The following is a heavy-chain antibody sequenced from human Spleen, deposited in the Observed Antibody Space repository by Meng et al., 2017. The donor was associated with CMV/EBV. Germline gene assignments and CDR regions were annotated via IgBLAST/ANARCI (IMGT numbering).Heavy chain of an antibody. V-gene: IGHV1-2*02. CDR1: GYRLTACY. Sequence: KTSGYRLTACYVHWVRQAPGQGLEWMGRVSPSTGATFYAQKFRGRVSITRDTSITTAYIELGSLTSDDTALYYCARIEGSASSLGDWGQGTLVTVSS. CDR2: VSPSTGAT. CDR3: ARIEGSASSLGD. D-gene: IGHD6-13*01. J-gene: IGHJ4*02.